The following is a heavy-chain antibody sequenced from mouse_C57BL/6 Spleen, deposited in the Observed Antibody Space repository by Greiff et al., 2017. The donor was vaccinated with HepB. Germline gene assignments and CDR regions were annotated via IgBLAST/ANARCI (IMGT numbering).Heavy chain of an antibody. V-gene: IGHV1-61*01. CDR3: ASSDYYGSSYNYYAMDY. D-gene: IGHD1-1*01. CDR1: GYTFTSYW. J-gene: IGHJ4*01. Sequence: QVQLQQPGAELVRPGSSVKLSCKASGYTFTSYWMDWVKQRPGQGLEWIGNIYPSDSETHYNQKFKDKATLTVDKSSSTAYMQLSSLTSEDSAVYYCASSDYYGSSYNYYAMDYWGQGTSVTVSS. CDR2: IYPSDSET.